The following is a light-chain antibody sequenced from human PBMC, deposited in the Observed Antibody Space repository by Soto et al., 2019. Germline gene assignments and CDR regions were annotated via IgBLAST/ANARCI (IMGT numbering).Light chain of an antibody. Sequence: IQLTQSPSSLSASVGDRVTITCRASQGISSFLAWYQQKPGRAPKLLIYGASTLQSGVPSRFSGSGSGTDFTLTISSLQPEDFTTYYCQQLNSFPIAFGPGAKVEIQ. J-gene: IGKJ3*01. CDR3: QQLNSFPIA. CDR2: GAS. V-gene: IGKV1-9*01. CDR1: QGISSF.